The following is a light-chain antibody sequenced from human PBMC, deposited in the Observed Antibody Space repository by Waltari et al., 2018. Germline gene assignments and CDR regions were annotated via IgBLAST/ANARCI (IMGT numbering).Light chain of an antibody. J-gene: IGKJ4*01. CDR2: AAS. CDR1: PGISNY. Sequence: DIQMTQSPSSLSASVGDRVTITCRASPGISNYLAWYQQKPGKVPKLLIYAASTLQSGVPSRFSGSGSGTDFTLSISSLQAEDVATYYCQKYNSAPLTFGGGTKVEIK. CDR3: QKYNSAPLT. V-gene: IGKV1-27*01.